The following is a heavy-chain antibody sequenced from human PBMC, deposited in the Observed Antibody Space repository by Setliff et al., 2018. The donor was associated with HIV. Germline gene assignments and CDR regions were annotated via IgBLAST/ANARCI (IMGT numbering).Heavy chain of an antibody. CDR3: VRGRNRVAARPGGPFDS. D-gene: IGHD6-6*01. V-gene: IGHV4-34*01. CDR1: GGSFNGYY. CDR2: INHSRST. Sequence: SETLSLTCAVYGGSFNGYYWSWIRQPPGKGLEWIGEINHSRSTHYNPTLKSRVTISVDTSKNQFSLKLSSVTAADTAVYYCVRGRNRVAARPGGPFDSWGQGTLVTVSS. J-gene: IGHJ4*02.